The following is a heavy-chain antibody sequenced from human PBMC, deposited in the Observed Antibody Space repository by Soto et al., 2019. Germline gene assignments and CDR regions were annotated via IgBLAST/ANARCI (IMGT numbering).Heavy chain of an antibody. CDR3: ARVPFVGYFDWLDP. D-gene: IGHD3-9*01. Sequence: LSLTCSVSGASISSYYWAWIRQPPGGGLEWIGYMHHTQGTNDNPSLRGRVHMSIDTSMNQFSLRLTSVTAADTAVYYCARVPFVGYFDWLDPWGQGTLVTVSS. V-gene: IGHV4-59*01. CDR1: GASISSYY. J-gene: IGHJ5*02. CDR2: MHHTQGT.